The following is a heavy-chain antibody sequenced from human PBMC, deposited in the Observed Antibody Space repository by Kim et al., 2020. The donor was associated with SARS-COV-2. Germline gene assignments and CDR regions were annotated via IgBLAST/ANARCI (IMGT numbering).Heavy chain of an antibody. V-gene: IGHV1-46*01. CDR3: ARVLSGPDYGDYNPIPYYFDY. Sequence: ASVKVSCKASGYTFTSYYMHWVRQAPGQGLEWMGIINPSGGSTSYAQKFQGRVTMTRDTSTSTVYMELSSLRSEDTAVYYCARVLSGPDYGDYNPIPYYFDYCGQGTLVTVSS. CDR1: GYTFTSYY. D-gene: IGHD4-17*01. J-gene: IGHJ4*02. CDR2: INPSGGST.